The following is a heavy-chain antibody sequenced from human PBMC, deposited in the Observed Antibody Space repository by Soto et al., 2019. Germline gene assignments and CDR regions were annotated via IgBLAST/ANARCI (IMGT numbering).Heavy chain of an antibody. Sequence: EVQLLESGGDLVQPGGSLRLSCAVSSFTVSSYGMNRVRQAPGKGLEWVSSISDDGDSTYYADSVKGRFTISRDNSKNTLYLQMNSLRAEDTAVYYCAKRSGYQEAAYLDYWGQGTLVTVSS. CDR2: ISDDGDST. J-gene: IGHJ4*02. D-gene: IGHD5-12*01. CDR1: SFTVSSYG. CDR3: AKRSGYQEAAYLDY. V-gene: IGHV3-23*01.